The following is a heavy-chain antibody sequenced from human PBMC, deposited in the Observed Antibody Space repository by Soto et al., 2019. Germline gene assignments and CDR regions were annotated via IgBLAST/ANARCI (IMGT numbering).Heavy chain of an antibody. CDR1: GGTFSSYA. Sequence: ASVKVSCKASGGTFSSYAISWVRQAPGQGLEWMGGIIPIFGTANYAQKFQGRVTITADESTSTAYMELSSLRSEDTAVYYCARVATDFWSGYSPCWFDPWGQGTLVTVSS. D-gene: IGHD3-3*01. V-gene: IGHV1-69*13. CDR2: IIPIFGTA. CDR3: ARVATDFWSGYSPCWFDP. J-gene: IGHJ5*02.